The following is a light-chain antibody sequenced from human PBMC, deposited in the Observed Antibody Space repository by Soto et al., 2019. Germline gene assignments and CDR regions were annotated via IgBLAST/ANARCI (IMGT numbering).Light chain of an antibody. CDR2: GTS. V-gene: IGKV3-20*01. CDR1: ERIYSAY. J-gene: IGKJ5*01. Sequence: VVLTQSPGTLSLSRCERATLSCRASERIYSAYLGWYQQKPGQAPRLLIYGTSSRATGIPDRFSGSGSGTDFTLTISRLEPEDYAVYYCQQYYSSPPITFGQGTRLEIK. CDR3: QQYYSSPPIT.